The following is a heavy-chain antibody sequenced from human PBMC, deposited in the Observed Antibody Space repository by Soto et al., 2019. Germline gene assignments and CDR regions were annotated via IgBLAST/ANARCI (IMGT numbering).Heavy chain of an antibody. V-gene: IGHV4-34*01. Sequence: SETLSLTCAVYGGSFGGYYWSWIRQPPGKGLEWIGEINHSGSTNNNPPLKSRVTISVDTSKNQFSLKLSSVTAADTAVYYCARLNYYNSSGSFDYWGQGTLVTVS. J-gene: IGHJ4*02. CDR1: GGSFGGYY. D-gene: IGHD3-22*01. CDR3: ARLNYYNSSGSFDY. CDR2: INHSGST.